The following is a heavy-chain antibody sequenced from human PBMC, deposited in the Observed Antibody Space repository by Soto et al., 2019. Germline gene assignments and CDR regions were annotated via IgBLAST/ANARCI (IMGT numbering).Heavy chain of an antibody. CDR2: IYYSGDT. V-gene: IGHV4-61*08. J-gene: IGHJ4*02. CDR1: GDSIISGDYY. D-gene: IGHD6-6*01. CDR3: AAPPRY. Sequence: SETLSLTCTVSGDSIISGDYYWSWIRQTPGKGLEWIGYIYYSGDTNYNPSLKSRVTISVDTSKNQFSLKLTSVTAADTAVYYCAAPPRYWGQGTLVTVSS.